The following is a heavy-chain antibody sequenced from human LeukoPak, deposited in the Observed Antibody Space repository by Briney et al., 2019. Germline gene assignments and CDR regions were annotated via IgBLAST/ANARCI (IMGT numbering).Heavy chain of an antibody. J-gene: IGHJ4*02. D-gene: IGHD5-18*01. Sequence: GGSLRLSCAASGFTFSSYEMNWVRQAPGKGLEWVSYISSSGSTIYYADSVKGRFTISRDNAKNSLYLQMNSLRAEDTAAYYCATSRGYNSGYRALELPPSPIDWGQGTLVTVSS. CDR2: ISSSGSTI. CDR1: GFTFSSYE. V-gene: IGHV3-48*03. CDR3: ATSRGYNSGYRALELPPSPID.